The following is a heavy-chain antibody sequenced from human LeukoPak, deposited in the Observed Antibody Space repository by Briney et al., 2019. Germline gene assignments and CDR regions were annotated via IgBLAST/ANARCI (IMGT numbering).Heavy chain of an antibody. Sequence: PGGSLRLSCTASGFTFGDYAMSWVRQAPGKGLEWVGFIRSKAYGGTTEYAASVKGRFTISRDDSKSIAYLQMNSLKTEDTAVYYCTRVGYDFWSGYYLDYWGQGTLVTVSS. CDR3: TRVGYDFWSGYYLDY. V-gene: IGHV3-49*04. D-gene: IGHD3-3*01. CDR2: IRSKAYGGTT. J-gene: IGHJ4*02. CDR1: GFTFGDYA.